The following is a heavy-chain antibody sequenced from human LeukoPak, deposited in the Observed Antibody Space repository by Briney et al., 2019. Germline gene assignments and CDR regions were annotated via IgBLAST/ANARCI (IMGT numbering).Heavy chain of an antibody. CDR2: IFYTGSS. CDR3: ARAGAWQIDP. Sequence: PSETLSLTFTVSGASISSYYWSWIRQPPGKGLEWIGHIFYTGSSNYNPSLKSRVTISLSRPNNQFSLRLTSVTAADTAVYYCARAGAWQIDPWGQGTLVTVSS. CDR1: GASISSYY. J-gene: IGHJ5*02. D-gene: IGHD3-10*01. V-gene: IGHV4-59*01.